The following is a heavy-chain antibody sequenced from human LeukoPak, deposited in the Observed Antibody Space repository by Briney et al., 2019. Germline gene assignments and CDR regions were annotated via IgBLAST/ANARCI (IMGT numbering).Heavy chain of an antibody. CDR3: ARALSYCSSTSCYYYYGMDV. CDR2: ISYDGSNK. Sequence: GGSLRLSCAASGFTFSSYAMHWVRQAPGKGLEGVAVISYDGSNKYYADSVKGRFTISRDNSKNTLYLQMNSLRAEDTAVYYCARALSYCSSTSCYYYYGMDVWGQGTTVTVSS. D-gene: IGHD2-2*01. CDR1: GFTFSSYA. V-gene: IGHV3-30-3*01. J-gene: IGHJ6*02.